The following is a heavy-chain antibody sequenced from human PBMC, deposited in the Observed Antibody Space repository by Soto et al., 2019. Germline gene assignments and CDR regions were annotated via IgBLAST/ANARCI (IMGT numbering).Heavy chain of an antibody. V-gene: IGHV3-23*01. CDR1: GFTFSTYA. J-gene: IGHJ4*02. D-gene: IGHD2-2*01. CDR2: ISGSGAYT. CDR3: ARDRHPYSTKYYFDY. Sequence: PGGSLRLSCAASGFTFSTYAMNWVRQPPGKGLEWVSSISGSGAYTYYADSVQGRFTISRDNSKNTLNLRMNSLRAEDTAVYYCARDRHPYSTKYYFDYWGQGTLVTVSS.